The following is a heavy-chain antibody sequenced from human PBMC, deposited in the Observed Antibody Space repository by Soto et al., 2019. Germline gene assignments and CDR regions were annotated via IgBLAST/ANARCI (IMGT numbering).Heavy chain of an antibody. Sequence: SGFTFSSYSMNWVRQAPGKGLEWVSSISSSSSYIYYADSVKGRFTISRDNAKNSLYPQMNSLRAEDTAVYYCARDQPGYSYGYGLGYWGQGTLVTVSS. CDR3: ARDQPGYSYGYGLGY. CDR1: GFTFSSYS. CDR2: ISSSSSYI. D-gene: IGHD5-18*01. J-gene: IGHJ4*02. V-gene: IGHV3-21*01.